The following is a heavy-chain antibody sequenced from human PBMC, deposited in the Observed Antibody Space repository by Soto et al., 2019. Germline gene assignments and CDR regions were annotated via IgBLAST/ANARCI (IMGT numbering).Heavy chain of an antibody. J-gene: IGHJ3*02. CDR1: GYTFTGYY. Sequence: ASVKDSCTASGYTFTGYYMHWVRQAPGKGLEWMGGFDPEDGETIYAQKFQGRVTMTEDTSTDTAYMELSSLRSEDTAVYYCATSGSSGGNAFDIWGQGTMVTVSS. CDR2: FDPEDGET. CDR3: ATSGSSGGNAFDI. V-gene: IGHV1-24*01. D-gene: IGHD6-25*01.